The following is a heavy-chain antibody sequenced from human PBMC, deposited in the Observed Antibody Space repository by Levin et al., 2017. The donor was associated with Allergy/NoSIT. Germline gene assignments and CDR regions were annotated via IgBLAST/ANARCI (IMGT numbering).Heavy chain of an antibody. Sequence: ASVKVSCKASGYTFSDYYIHWVRQAPGQGLEWMGWINPNSGGIHYSQRFQGRVTMTRDTSFSTAYMELSRLTPDDTAVYYCARAPAYNYFEFWGQGTLVTVSS. J-gene: IGHJ4*02. V-gene: IGHV1-2*02. CDR1: GYTFSDYY. CDR2: INPNSGGI. D-gene: IGHD4-11*01. CDR3: ARAPAYNYFEF.